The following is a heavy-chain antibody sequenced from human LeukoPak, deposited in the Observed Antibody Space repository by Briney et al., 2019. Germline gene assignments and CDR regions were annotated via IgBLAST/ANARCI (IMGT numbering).Heavy chain of an antibody. Sequence: AASVKVSCKASGYTFTGYYMHWVRQAPGQGLEWMGWINPNSGGTNYAQKFQGRVTMTRDTSISTAYMELSRLRSDDTAVYYCARGDSIAAAGTRDYWGQGTLVTVSS. CDR3: ARGDSIAAAGTRDY. CDR2: INPNSGGT. CDR1: GYTFTGYY. J-gene: IGHJ4*02. D-gene: IGHD6-13*01. V-gene: IGHV1-2*02.